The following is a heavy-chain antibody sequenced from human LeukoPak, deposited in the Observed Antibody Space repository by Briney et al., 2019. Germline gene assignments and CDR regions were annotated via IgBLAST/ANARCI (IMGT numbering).Heavy chain of an antibody. Sequence: GGSLRLSCEASGFSISSYWMTWVRQAPGKGLEWVSTISSITSYIYYADSVKGRFTISRDNAKNSLYLQMNSLRAEDTAVYYCARSGGSGSYINWFDPWGQGTLVTVSS. D-gene: IGHD3-10*01. CDR1: GFSISSYW. CDR3: ARSGGSGSYINWFDP. CDR2: ISSITSYI. J-gene: IGHJ5*02. V-gene: IGHV3-21*01.